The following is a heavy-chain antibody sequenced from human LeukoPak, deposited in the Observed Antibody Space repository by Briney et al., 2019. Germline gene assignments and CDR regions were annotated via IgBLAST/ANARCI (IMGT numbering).Heavy chain of an antibody. J-gene: IGHJ6*03. D-gene: IGHD3-3*01. CDR3: ARGGGGDFWSGYYYYYYMDV. V-gene: IGHV4-30-4*02. Sequence: ASETLSLTCTVSGGSISSGDYYWRWIRQPPGKGREWIVDIYYSGSTYYNPSLKSRVTISVDTSKNQFSLKLSSVTAADTAVYYCARGGGGDFWSGYYYYYYMDVWGKGTTVTVSS. CDR2: IYYSGST. CDR1: GGSISSGDYY.